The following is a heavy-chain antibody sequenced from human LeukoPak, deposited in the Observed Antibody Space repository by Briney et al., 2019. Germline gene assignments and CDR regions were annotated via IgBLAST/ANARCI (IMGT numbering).Heavy chain of an antibody. J-gene: IGHJ4*02. CDR1: GFTFSDYY. D-gene: IGHD5-18*01. V-gene: IGHV3-11*04. Sequence: PGGSLRLSCAASGFTFSDYYMSWIRQAPGKGLEWVSYISSSGSTIYYADSVKGRFTISRDNAKNSLYLQMNSLRAEDTAVYYCAGVDVDTAMVTDYWGQGTLVTVSS. CDR2: ISSSGSTI. CDR3: AGVDVDTAMVTDY.